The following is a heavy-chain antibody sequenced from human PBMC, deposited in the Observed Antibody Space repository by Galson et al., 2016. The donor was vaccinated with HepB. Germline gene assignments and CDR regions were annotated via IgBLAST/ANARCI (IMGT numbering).Heavy chain of an antibody. V-gene: IGHV3-23*01. D-gene: IGHD2-21*02. Sequence: SLRLSCAASGFTFGSYAMTWVRQAPGKGLEWVLSISGSGSTTYHADSVKGRFTISRDNSKNVLYLQMNSLSAEDTALYYCAKDRHFTVTAGRRGQGLFHFDYWGQGTLVTVSS. J-gene: IGHJ4*02. CDR2: ISGSGSTT. CDR3: AKDRHFTVTAGRRGQGLFHFDY. CDR1: GFTFGSYA.